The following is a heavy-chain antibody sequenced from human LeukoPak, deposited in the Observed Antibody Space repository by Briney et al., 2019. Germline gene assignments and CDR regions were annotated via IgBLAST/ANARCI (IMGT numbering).Heavy chain of an antibody. CDR2: ISYDGTNK. CDR3: AKDGDLRFLEGVFDY. J-gene: IGHJ4*02. V-gene: IGHV3-30-3*01. D-gene: IGHD3-3*01. Sequence: GGSLRLSCAASGITFSTYTMHWVRQAPGKGLEWVAVISYDGTNKYYADSVKGRFTISRDNSKNTLYLQMNSLRAEDTAVYYCAKDGDLRFLEGVFDYWGQGTLVTLSS. CDR1: GITFSTYT.